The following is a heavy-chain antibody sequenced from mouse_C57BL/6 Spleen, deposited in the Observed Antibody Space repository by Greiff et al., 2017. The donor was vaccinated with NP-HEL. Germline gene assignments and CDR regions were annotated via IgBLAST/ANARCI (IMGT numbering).Heavy chain of an antibody. D-gene: IGHD1-1*01. CDR1: GFTFSSYA. CDR2: ISDGGSYT. Sequence: EVQLQESGGGLVKPGGSLKLSCAASGFTFSSYAMSWVRQTPEKRLEWVATISDGGSYTYYPDNVKGRFTISRDNAKNNLYLQMSHLKSEDTAMYYCARVLFITTVEDWFAYWGQGTLVTVSA. V-gene: IGHV5-4*01. CDR3: ARVLFITTVEDWFAY. J-gene: IGHJ3*01.